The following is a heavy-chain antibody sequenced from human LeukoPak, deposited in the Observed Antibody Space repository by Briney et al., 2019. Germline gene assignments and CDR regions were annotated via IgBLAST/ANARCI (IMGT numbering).Heavy chain of an antibody. J-gene: IGHJ4*02. CDR3: ARARRSSITMVRGVIHTIFDY. V-gene: IGHV1-2*02. Sequence: ASVKVSCKASGYTFTGYYMHWVRQAPGQGLEWMGWMNPNSGGTNYAQKFQGRVTMTRDTSISTAYMELSRLRSDDTAVYYCARARRSSITMVRGVIHTIFDYWGQGTLVTVSS. CDR1: GYTFTGYY. CDR2: MNPNSGGT. D-gene: IGHD3-10*01.